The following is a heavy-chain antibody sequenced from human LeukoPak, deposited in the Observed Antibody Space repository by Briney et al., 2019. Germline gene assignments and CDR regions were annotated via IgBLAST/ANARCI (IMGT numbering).Heavy chain of an antibody. Sequence: GGCLRLSCTASEFTFSNYCMHWVRQAPGKGLEWVAVISYDGSNKYYADSVKGRFTISRDNSKNTLYLQMNSLRAEDTAVYYCAKAGLADYWGQGTLVTVSS. J-gene: IGHJ4*02. CDR3: AKAGLADY. CDR2: ISYDGSNK. CDR1: EFTFSNYC. V-gene: IGHV3-30*18.